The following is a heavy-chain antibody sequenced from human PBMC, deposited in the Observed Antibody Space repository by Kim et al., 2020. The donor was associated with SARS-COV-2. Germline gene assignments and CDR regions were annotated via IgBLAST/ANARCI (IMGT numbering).Heavy chain of an antibody. V-gene: IGHV3-74*01. CDR2: ISGDGSST. CDR3: TSQSALVRGVGFGI. D-gene: IGHD3-10*01. CDR1: GFTFSIYW. Sequence: GGSLRLSCGASGFTFSIYWMHWVRQAPGKGLVWVARISGDGSSTSYTDSVKGRFSISRDNAKNTLYLQMNSLRVEDTAVYYCTSQSALVRGVGFGIWGQGTMVTVSS. J-gene: IGHJ3*02.